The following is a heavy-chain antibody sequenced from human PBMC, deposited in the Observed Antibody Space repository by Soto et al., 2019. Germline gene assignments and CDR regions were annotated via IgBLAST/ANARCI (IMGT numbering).Heavy chain of an antibody. D-gene: IGHD6-13*01. V-gene: IGHV4-59*08. CDR3: ARHWGVTSAGRMDV. Sequence: SETLSLTCTVSGGSISIYYWSWIRQPPGKGLEWIGYIYYRGNTNYNPSLKSRVTISVDTSKNQFSLKLSSVTAADTAVYYCARHWGVTSAGRMDVWGQGTTVTVSS. J-gene: IGHJ6*02. CDR1: GGSISIYY. CDR2: IYYRGNT.